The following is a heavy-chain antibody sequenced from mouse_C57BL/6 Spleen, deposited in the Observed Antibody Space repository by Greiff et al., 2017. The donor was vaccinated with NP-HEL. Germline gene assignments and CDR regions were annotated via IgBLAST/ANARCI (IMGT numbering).Heavy chain of an antibody. J-gene: IGHJ1*03. CDR2: ICGAGGT. D-gene: IGHD2-9*01. CDR1: GFTFTSSG. Sequence: VQLVESGPGLVAPSQSLSITCTVSGFTFTSSGVRWVRQPPGKGLEWLGVICGAGGTKYYSALISSLSISKENSKSQVFLKLNTLQADDAATYYYANTYYGSPDWCFDVWGTGPTVTVSS. CDR3: ANTYYGSPDWCFDV. V-gene: IGHV2-3*01.